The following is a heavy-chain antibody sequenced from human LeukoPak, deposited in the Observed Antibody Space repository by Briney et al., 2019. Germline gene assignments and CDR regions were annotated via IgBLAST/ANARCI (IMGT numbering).Heavy chain of an antibody. CDR1: GASISRYY. CDR3: ARDWGNAWLDY. CDR2: INYSGST. V-gene: IGHV4-59*01. Sequence: SETLSLTCTVSGASISRYYWSWIRQPPGKGLEWIGYINYSGSTNYNPSLKSRITISVDTTKNQFSLNLRSVTAADAAVYYCARDWGNAWLDYWGQGTLVTVSS. J-gene: IGHJ4*02. D-gene: IGHD7-27*01.